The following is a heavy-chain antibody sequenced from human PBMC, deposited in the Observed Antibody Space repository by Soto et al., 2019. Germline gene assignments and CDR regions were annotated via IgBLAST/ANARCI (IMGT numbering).Heavy chain of an antibody. CDR3: TRDLREVSAI. Sequence: EVQLVESGGDLVKPGGSLRLSCTASGFPFRSSSMNWFRQAPGKGLQWVSSISSSSSYIFYADSVKGRFTISRDNAKNSLYLQMNSLTVEDTAVYYCTRDLREVSAIWGQGTLVTVSS. CDR2: ISSSSSYI. CDR1: GFPFRSSS. J-gene: IGHJ4*02. D-gene: IGHD2-21*02. V-gene: IGHV3-21*01.